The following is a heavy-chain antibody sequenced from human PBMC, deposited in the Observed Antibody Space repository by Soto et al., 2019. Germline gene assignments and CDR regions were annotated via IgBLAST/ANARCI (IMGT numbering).Heavy chain of an antibody. Sequence: ASVKVSCKASGYTFTAYSMHCVRQAPGQGLEWIGWFNPNSGDTVYAEKFQGRVTLTRDTSISTAYMELSSLRSDDTALYYCARLGQWELLGPDYWGQGTRVTVSS. CDR2: FNPNSGDT. CDR1: GYTFTAYS. V-gene: IGHV1-2*02. D-gene: IGHD1-26*01. J-gene: IGHJ4*02. CDR3: ARLGQWELLGPDY.